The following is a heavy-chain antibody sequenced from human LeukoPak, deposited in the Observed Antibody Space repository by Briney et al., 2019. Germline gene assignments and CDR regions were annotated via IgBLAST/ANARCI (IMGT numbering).Heavy chain of an antibody. J-gene: IGHJ4*02. Sequence: GGSLRLSCAASGFTFSSYELNWVRQAPGKGLEWVSYISSSGSTIYYADSVKGRFTISRDNAKNSLYLQMNSPRAEDTAVYYCARGYDIVVVVAATGLDYWGQGTLVTVSS. CDR3: ARGYDIVVVVAATGLDY. D-gene: IGHD2-15*01. V-gene: IGHV3-48*03. CDR2: ISSSGSTI. CDR1: GFTFSSYE.